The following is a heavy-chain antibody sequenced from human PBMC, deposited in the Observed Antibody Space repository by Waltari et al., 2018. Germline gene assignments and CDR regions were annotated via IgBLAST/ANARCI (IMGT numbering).Heavy chain of an antibody. D-gene: IGHD3-10*01. Sequence: EVQLVQSGAEVKKPGESLKISCKASGYSFSTYWIAWVRQMPGKGLEWMVFIYPDDSDAKYTPSFQGQVAISVDKSLNTAYLQWSSLKASDTAIYYCARHFTGFYGSGNYVYWGQGTLVAVS. J-gene: IGHJ4*02. CDR3: ARHFTGFYGSGNYVY. CDR1: GYSFSTYW. V-gene: IGHV5-51*01. CDR2: IYPDDSDA.